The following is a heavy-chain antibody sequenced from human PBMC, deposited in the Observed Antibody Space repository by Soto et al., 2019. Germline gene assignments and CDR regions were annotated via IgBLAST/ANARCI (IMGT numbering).Heavy chain of an antibody. V-gene: IGHV3-66*01. CDR2: IYSGGTT. D-gene: IGHD1-26*01. J-gene: IGHJ3*01. CDR3: ARRWG. CDR1: GFIVSSNY. Sequence: EVQLVESGGGLVQPGGSLRLSCAASGFIVSSNYMSWVRQAPGKGPEWVALIYSGGTTHYAESVKGRFTISRDKSKNTLYLQMNSLRAEDPAVYYCARRWGWGHGTMVTVSS.